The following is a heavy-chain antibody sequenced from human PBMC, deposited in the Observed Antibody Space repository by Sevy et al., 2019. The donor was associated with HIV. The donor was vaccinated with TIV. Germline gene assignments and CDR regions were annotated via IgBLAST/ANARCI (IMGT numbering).Heavy chain of an antibody. V-gene: IGHV3-30-3*01. D-gene: IGHD4-17*01. CDR3: ASDYGDYPPNYYYYYGMDV. CDR1: VFTFSSYA. J-gene: IGHJ6*02. CDR2: ISYDGSNK. Sequence: GGSLRLSCAASVFTFSSYAMHWVRQAPGKGLEWVAVISYDGSNKYYADSVKGRFTISRDNSKNTLYLQMNSLRAEDTAVYYCASDYGDYPPNYYYYYGMDVWGQGTTVTVSS.